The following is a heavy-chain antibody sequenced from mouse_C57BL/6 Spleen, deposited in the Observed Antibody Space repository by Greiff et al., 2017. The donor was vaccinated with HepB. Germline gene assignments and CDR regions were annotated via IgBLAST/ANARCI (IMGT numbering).Heavy chain of an antibody. D-gene: IGHD4-1*01. J-gene: IGHJ2*01. CDR3: ARPLTGTGY. CDR1: GYTFTSYG. Sequence: QVQLKQSGAELARPGASVKLSCKASGYTFTSYGISWVKQRTGQGLEWIGEIYPRSGNTYYNEKFKGKATLTADKSSSTAYMELRSLTSEDSAVYFCARPLTGTGYWGQGTTLTVSS. CDR2: IYPRSGNT. V-gene: IGHV1-81*01.